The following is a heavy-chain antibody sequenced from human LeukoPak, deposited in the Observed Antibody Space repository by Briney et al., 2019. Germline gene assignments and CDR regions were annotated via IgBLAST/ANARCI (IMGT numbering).Heavy chain of an antibody. CDR3: AKGGCSGGSCYYPYYFDY. CDR1: GFTFSSYA. J-gene: IGHJ4*02. V-gene: IGHV3-23*01. CDR2: ISGSGGST. D-gene: IGHD2-15*01. Sequence: GGSLRLSCAAPGFTFSSYAMSWVRQAPGKGLERVSAISGSGGSTYYADSVKGRFTISRDNSKNTLYLQMNSLRAEDTAVYYCAKGGCSGGSCYYPYYFDYWGQGTLVTVSS.